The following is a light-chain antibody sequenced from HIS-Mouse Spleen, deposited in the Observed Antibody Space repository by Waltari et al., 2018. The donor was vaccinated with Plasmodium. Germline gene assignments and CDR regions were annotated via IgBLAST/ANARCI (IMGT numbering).Light chain of an antibody. CDR1: ALPKKY. CDR3: YSTDSSGNHRV. J-gene: IGLJ3*02. V-gene: IGLV3-10*01. Sequence: SYELTQPPSVSVSPGQTARITCSGDALPKKYAYWYQQKSGQAPVLVIYEESKRPSGIPGRVTGSSSGNMATLTISGAQVEDEADYYCYSTDSSGNHRVFGGGTKLTVL. CDR2: EES.